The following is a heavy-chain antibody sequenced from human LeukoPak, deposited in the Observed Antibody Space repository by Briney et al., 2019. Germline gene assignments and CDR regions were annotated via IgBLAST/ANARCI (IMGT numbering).Heavy chain of an antibody. V-gene: IGHV3-21*01. CDR3: ARDDEYDFYGMDV. J-gene: IGHJ6*02. CDR2: ISSSGSYI. CDR1: GFTFSSYS. Sequence: GGSLRLSCAASGFTFSSYSMNWVRQAPEKGLEWVSSISSSGSYIYYADSVKGRFTISRDNAKNSLYLQMNSLRAEDTAVYYCARDDEYDFYGMDVWGQGTTVTVSS.